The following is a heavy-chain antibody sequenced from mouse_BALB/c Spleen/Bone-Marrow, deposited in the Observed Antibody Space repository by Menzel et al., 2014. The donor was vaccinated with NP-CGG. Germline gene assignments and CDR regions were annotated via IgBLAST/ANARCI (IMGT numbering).Heavy chain of an antibody. D-gene: IGHD2-1*01. V-gene: IGHV1-67*01. CDR1: GYTFTDYA. Sequence: VQLQQSGPELVRPGVSVKISCKGSGYTFTDYAMHWVKQSHAKSLEWFGVISTYSGNTDYNQKFKGKATMTVDKSSSTAYIKLARLTSEDSAIYYCARGDYCNCNYAMDFWGQGTSVTVSS. CDR2: ISTYSGNT. J-gene: IGHJ4*01. CDR3: ARGDYCNCNYAMDF.